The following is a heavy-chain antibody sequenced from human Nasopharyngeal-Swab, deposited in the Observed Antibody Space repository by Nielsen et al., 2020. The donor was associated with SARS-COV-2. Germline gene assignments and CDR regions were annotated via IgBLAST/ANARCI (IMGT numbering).Heavy chain of an antibody. CDR3: AREYYYDSSGYRHYYYGMDV. CDR2: IIPIFGTA. J-gene: IGHJ6*02. Sequence: SVKVSCKASGGTFGSYAISWVRQAPGQGLEWMGGIIPIFGTANYAQKFQGRVTITADESTSTAYMELSSLRSEDTAVYYCAREYYYDSSGYRHYYYGMDVWGQGTTVTVSS. CDR1: GGTFGSYA. V-gene: IGHV1-69*13. D-gene: IGHD3-22*01.